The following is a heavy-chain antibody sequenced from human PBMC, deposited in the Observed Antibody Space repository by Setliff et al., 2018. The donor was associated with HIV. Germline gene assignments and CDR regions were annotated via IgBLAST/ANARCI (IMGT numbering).Heavy chain of an antibody. J-gene: IGHJ6*02. CDR1: GGSISSYY. CDR3: ARIFGDQGYYYGMDV. V-gene: IGHV4-59*01. D-gene: IGHD3-3*01. Sequence: SETLSLTCTVSGGSISSYYWSWIRQPPGKGLEGIGYIYYSGSTNYNPSLKSRVTISVDTSKNQFSLKLSSVIAADTAVYYCARIFGDQGYYYGMDVWGQGTTVTV. CDR2: IYYSGST.